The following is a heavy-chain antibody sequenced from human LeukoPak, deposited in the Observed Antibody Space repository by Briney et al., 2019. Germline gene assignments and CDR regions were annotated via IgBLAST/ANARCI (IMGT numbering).Heavy chain of an antibody. Sequence: GASVKVSCKASGYTFTTYGISWVRQAPGQGLEWMGWVSAYNGNTNYAQKLQGRVTMTTDTSANTAYMELGSLRSDDTAVYYCARGLLTARARDAIDIWGQGTMVTVSS. CDR3: ARGLLTARARDAIDI. V-gene: IGHV1-18*01. D-gene: IGHD7-27*01. CDR2: VSAYNGNT. CDR1: GYTFTTYG. J-gene: IGHJ3*02.